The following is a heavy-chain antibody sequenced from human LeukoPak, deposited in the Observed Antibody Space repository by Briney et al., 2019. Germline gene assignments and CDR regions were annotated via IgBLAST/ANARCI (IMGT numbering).Heavy chain of an antibody. CDR1: GGSLSGFY. D-gene: IGHD2-8*01. CDR2: MNPSGRT. V-gene: IGHV4-34*01. CDR3: ARGLKPYCTNGVCYTGDF. Sequence: PSETLSLTCGVYGGSLSGFYWNWIRQPPGKGLEWIGEMNPSGRTTYNPSLKSRVSMSLDTSKNQSSLKLSSVTAADTAVYYCARGLKPYCTNGVCYTGDFWGQGTLVTVSP. J-gene: IGHJ4*02.